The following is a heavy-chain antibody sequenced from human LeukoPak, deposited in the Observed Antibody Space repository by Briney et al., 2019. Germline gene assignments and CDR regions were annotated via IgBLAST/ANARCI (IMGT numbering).Heavy chain of an antibody. V-gene: IGHV3-53*01. J-gene: IGHJ4*02. CDR2: IFSST. CDR3: ARVYCSGGSCYPYFDY. CDR1: GFTVSSNS. Sequence: GGSLRLSCTVSGFTVSSNSMSWVRQAPGKGLEWVSFIFSSTHYSDSVKGRFTISRDNAKNSLYLQMNSLRAEDTAVYYCARVYCSGGSCYPYFDYWGQGTLVTVSS. D-gene: IGHD2-15*01.